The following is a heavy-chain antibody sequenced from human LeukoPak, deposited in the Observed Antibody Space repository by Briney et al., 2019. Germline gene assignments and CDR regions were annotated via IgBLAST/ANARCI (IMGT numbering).Heavy chain of an antibody. CDR2: IYYSGST. J-gene: IGHJ4*02. Sequence: SQTLSLTCTVSGGSISSGGYYWSWIRQHPGKGLEWIGYIYYSGSTYYNPSLKSRVTISVDTSKNQFSLKLSSVTAADTALYYCASSFLTGYYDFDYWGQGTLVTVSS. CDR3: ASSFLTGYYDFDY. CDR1: GGSISSGGYY. V-gene: IGHV4-31*03. D-gene: IGHD3-9*01.